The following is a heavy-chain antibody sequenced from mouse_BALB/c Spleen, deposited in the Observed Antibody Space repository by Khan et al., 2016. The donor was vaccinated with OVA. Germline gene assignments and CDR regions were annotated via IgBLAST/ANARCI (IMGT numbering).Heavy chain of an antibody. CDR1: GYTFTTYT. D-gene: IGHD2-14*01. Sequence: VQLQQSGAELARPGASVKMSCKASGYTFTTYTMHWVKQRPGQGLEWIGYINPSNGYTNYNQKFKDKATLTADKSSSTAYMQLSSLTSDSSAVLSWAREGAYYRSNGWFSYWGQGTLVTVSA. CDR2: INPSNGYT. J-gene: IGHJ3*01. V-gene: IGHV1-4*01. CDR3: AREGAYYRSNGWFSY.